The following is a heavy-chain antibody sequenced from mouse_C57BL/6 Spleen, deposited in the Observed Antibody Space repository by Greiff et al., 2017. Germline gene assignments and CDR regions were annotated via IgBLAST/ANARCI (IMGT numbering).Heavy chain of an antibody. Sequence: VQLQQPGAELVQPGASVKLSCKASGYTFTSYWLQWVKQRPGQGLEWIGEIYPSDSYTNYNQKFKGKATLTVDTSSSTAYMQLSSLTSEDSAVYYCARGTYFDYWGQGTTLTVSS. V-gene: IGHV1-50*01. D-gene: IGHD3-3*01. J-gene: IGHJ2*01. CDR1: GYTFTSYW. CDR2: IYPSDSYT. CDR3: ARGTYFDY.